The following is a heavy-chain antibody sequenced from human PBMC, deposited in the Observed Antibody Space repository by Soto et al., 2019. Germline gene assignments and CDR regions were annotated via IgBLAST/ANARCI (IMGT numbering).Heavy chain of an antibody. CDR3: AKGDTRGGIAVALLY. CDR1: GFTFDDYA. V-gene: IGHV3-9*01. Sequence: EVQLVESGGGLVQPGRSLRLSCAASGFTFDDYAMHWVRQAPGKGLGWVSGISWNSGSIGYADSVKGRFTISRDNAKNSLYLQMNSLRAEDTALYYCAKGDTRGGIAVALLYWGQGTLVTVSS. J-gene: IGHJ4*02. CDR2: ISWNSGSI. D-gene: IGHD6-19*01.